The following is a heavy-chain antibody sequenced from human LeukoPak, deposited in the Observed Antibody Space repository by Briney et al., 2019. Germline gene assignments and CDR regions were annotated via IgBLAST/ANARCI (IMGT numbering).Heavy chain of an antibody. Sequence: GGSLRVSYAASGFTVSSNYMSWVRQARGKGLEWVSVVYSGGSTYYADSVKGRFTISGDNSKNTLYLQMNSLRAEDTAVYYCARVPLGYSSSWYLPTYYMDVWGKGTTVTVSS. CDR1: GFTVSSNY. J-gene: IGHJ6*03. CDR2: VYSGGST. D-gene: IGHD6-13*01. V-gene: IGHV3-66*02. CDR3: ARVPLGYSSSWYLPTYYMDV.